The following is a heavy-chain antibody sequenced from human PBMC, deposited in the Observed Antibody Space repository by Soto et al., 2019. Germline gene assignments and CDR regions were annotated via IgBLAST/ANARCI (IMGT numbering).Heavy chain of an antibody. V-gene: IGHV3-30*03. CDR2: ISYDGSNK. J-gene: IGHJ4*02. CDR3: ATRDIVVVPAAIFY. D-gene: IGHD2-2*01. Sequence: QVQLVESGGGVVQPGRSLRLSCAASGFTFSSYGMHWVRQAPGKGLEWVAVISYDGSNKYYADSVKGRFTISRDNSKNTLYPQMNSLRAEDTAVYYCATRDIVVVPAAIFYWGQGTLVTVSS. CDR1: GFTFSSYG.